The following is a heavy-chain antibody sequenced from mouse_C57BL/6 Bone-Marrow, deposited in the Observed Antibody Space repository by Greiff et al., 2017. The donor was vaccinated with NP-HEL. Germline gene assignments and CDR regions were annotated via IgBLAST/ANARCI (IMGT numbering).Heavy chain of an antibody. D-gene: IGHD4-1*01. J-gene: IGHJ1*03. Sequence: VQLQQPGAELVKPGASVKMSCKASGYTFTSYWITWVKQRPGQGLEWIGDIYPGSGSTNYNEKFKSKATLTVDTSSSTAYMQPSSLTSEDSAVYYCARWDYGYFDVWGTGTTVTVSS. V-gene: IGHV1-55*01. CDR2: IYPGSGST. CDR3: ARWDYGYFDV. CDR1: GYTFTSYW.